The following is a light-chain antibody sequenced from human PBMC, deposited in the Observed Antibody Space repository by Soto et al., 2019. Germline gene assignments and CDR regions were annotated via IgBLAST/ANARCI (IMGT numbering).Light chain of an antibody. Sequence: IHMTHSPSSLSASVWYRVTITFLASQSINSYLNWYQHKPGKAPKLLIYAASSLQSGVPPRFSGSGSGTDFTLTISSLQPEDFATYYCQQNYNTLPITFGQGTRLEIK. CDR1: QSINSY. J-gene: IGKJ5*01. V-gene: IGKV1-39*01. CDR2: AAS. CDR3: QQNYNTLPIT.